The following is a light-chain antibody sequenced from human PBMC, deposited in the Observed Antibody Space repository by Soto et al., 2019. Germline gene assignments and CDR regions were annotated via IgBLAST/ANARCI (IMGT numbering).Light chain of an antibody. CDR1: SNDVGSYNY. CDR2: DVS. J-gene: IGLJ1*01. CDR3: CSYAGTFTHYV. V-gene: IGLV2-11*01. Sequence: QSALTQPRSVSGSPGQSVTISCTGTSNDVGSYNYVSWYQQHPDKAPKLMIYDVSKRPSGVPDRFSGSKSGNTASLTISGRQAEDEADYYCCSYAGTFTHYVFGTGTKLTVL.